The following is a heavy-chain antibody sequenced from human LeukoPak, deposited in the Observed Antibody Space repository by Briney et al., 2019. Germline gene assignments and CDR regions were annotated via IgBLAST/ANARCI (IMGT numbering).Heavy chain of an antibody. Sequence: GASVKVSCKASGYTFTGYYMHWVRQAPGQGLEWMGWINPNSGGTNYAQKFQGRVTMTRDTSISTAYMELSRLRSDDTAVCYCARPRDNSGYDYYFDYWGQGTLVTVSS. J-gene: IGHJ4*02. CDR2: INPNSGGT. CDR1: GYTFTGYY. CDR3: ARPRDNSGYDYYFDY. D-gene: IGHD5-12*01. V-gene: IGHV1-2*02.